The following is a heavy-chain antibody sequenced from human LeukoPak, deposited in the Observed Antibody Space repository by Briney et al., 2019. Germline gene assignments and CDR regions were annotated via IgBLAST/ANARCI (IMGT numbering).Heavy chain of an antibody. CDR3: VKNAIPYAKTPATADY. V-gene: IGHV3-23*01. D-gene: IGHD2-21*01. Sequence: PGGSLRLSCAASGFTFSSYAMSWVRQAPGKGLEWASAISGSGGSTYYADSVKGRFTISRDNSKNTLYLQMNSLRAEDTAVYYCVKNAIPYAKTPATADYWGQGTLVTVSS. J-gene: IGHJ4*02. CDR1: GFTFSSYA. CDR2: ISGSGGST.